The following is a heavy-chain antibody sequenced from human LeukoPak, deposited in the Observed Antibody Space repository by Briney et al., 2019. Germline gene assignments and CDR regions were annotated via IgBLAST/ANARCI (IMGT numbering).Heavy chain of an antibody. CDR1: GYTFTSYG. CDR2: ISAYNGNT. D-gene: IGHD2-15*01. V-gene: IGHV1-18*01. Sequence: ASVKVSCKASGYTFTSYGISWVRQAPGQGLEWMGWISAYNGNTNYAQKLQGRVTMTTDTSTSTAYMELRSLRSDDTAVYYCARDHGGDIVVVVAAYYGMVVWGQGTTVTVSS. J-gene: IGHJ6*02. CDR3: ARDHGGDIVVVVAAYYGMVV.